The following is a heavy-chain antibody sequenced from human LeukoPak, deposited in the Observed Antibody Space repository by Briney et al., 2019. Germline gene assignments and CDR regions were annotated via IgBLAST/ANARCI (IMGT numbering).Heavy chain of an antibody. CDR1: GFTFSSYW. J-gene: IGHJ4*02. V-gene: IGHV3-7*01. Sequence: PGGALRVSCAASGFTFSSYWMTSVRQAPGKGVGWVANMKQDGREKYYVDSVKGRFTISRDNAKNSLYLQMNSLRAEDTAVYYCARAKIFDWLFDYWGQGTLVTVSS. D-gene: IGHD3-9*01. CDR3: ARAKIFDWLFDY. CDR2: MKQDGREK.